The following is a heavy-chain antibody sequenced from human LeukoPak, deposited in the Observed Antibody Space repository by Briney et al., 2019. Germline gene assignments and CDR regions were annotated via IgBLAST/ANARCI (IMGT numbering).Heavy chain of an antibody. CDR1: GYTFTSYY. D-gene: IGHD6-6*01. J-gene: IGHJ6*02. CDR2: INPSGGST. Sequence: GASVKVSCKASGYTFTSYYMHWVRQAPGQGLEWMGIINPSGGSTSYAQKFQGRVTMTRDTSTSTVYMELSSLRSEDTAVYYCARVRAARPDYYYYYYGMDVWGQGTTVTVSS. CDR3: ARVRAARPDYYYYYYGMDV. V-gene: IGHV1-46*01.